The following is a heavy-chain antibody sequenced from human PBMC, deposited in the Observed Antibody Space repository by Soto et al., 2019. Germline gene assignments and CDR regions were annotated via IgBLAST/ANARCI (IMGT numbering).Heavy chain of an antibody. J-gene: IGHJ6*02. CDR1: GGTFSSYA. Sequence: SVKVSCKASGGTFSSYAIIWVRQAPGQGLEWMGGIIPIFGTANYAQKFQGRVTITADESTSTAYMELSSLRSEDTAVYYCARDFTAPGYYYYYGMDVWGQGTTVTVSS. D-gene: IGHD5-18*01. CDR3: ARDFTAPGYYYYYGMDV. V-gene: IGHV1-69*13. CDR2: IIPIFGTA.